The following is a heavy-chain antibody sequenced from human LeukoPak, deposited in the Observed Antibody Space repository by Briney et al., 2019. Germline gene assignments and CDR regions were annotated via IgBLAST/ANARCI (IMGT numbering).Heavy chain of an antibody. CDR3: ARPLMYYYGSETYFWFDP. CDR1: GFTFTTYW. Sequence: GGSLRLSCAASGFTFTTYWMGWVRQAPGKGLEWVAHIKQDGSEKYYVDSVKGRFTISRDNVKNSLYLQMNSLRAEDTAVYYCARPLMYYYGSETYFWFDPWGQGTPVTVSS. CDR2: IKQDGSEK. V-gene: IGHV3-7*01. D-gene: IGHD3-10*01. J-gene: IGHJ5*02.